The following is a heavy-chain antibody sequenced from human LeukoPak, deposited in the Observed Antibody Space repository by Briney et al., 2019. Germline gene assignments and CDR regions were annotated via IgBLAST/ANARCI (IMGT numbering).Heavy chain of an antibody. CDR3: ARRGLYGSSPFDP. Sequence: PSETLSLTCTVSGGSISSSSYFWGWIRQPPGKGLEWLGIIYYSGTTYYNPSLKSRVTISVDTSKNQFSLKLSSVTAADTVVYYCARRGLYGSSPFDPRGQGTLVTVSS. CDR1: GGSISSSSYF. D-gene: IGHD2-2*01. J-gene: IGHJ5*02. V-gene: IGHV4-39*01. CDR2: IYYSGTT.